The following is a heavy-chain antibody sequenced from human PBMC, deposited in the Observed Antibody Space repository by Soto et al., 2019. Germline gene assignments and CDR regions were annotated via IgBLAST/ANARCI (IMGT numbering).Heavy chain of an antibody. CDR3: AKGRSYYYYYGVDV. J-gene: IGHJ6*02. CDR1: GYTFTSYA. CDR2: INGGNGNT. Sequence: ASVKVSCKASGYTFTSYAIHWVRQAPGQRLEWMGWINGGNGNTYYSEHFQGRVTFTRDTSAGTVYMQMNSLRAEDTALYYCAKGRSYYYYYGVDVWGQGTTVTVSS. V-gene: IGHV1-3*01.